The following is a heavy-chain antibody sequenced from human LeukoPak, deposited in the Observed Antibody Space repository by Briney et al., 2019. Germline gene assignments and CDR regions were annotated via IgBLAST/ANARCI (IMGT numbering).Heavy chain of an antibody. V-gene: IGHV3-30*18. D-gene: IGHD5-24*01. J-gene: IGHJ4*02. Sequence: PGGSLRLSCAASGFTFSSYGMHWVRQAPGKGLEWVAVISYDGSKKYYTDSVKGRFTISRDNSKNTLDLQMNSLRAEDTAVYYCAKDGRDGYNYPSYYFDYWGQGTLVTVSS. CDR3: AKDGRDGYNYPSYYFDY. CDR1: GFTFSSYG. CDR2: ISYDGSKK.